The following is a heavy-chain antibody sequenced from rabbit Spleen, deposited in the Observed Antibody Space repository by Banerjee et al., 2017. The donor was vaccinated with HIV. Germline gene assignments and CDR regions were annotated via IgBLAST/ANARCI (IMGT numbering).Heavy chain of an antibody. CDR3: VREAGYAGYGDGNL. J-gene: IGHJ4*01. CDR1: GFDFSSYG. CDR2: IDPIFGTT. D-gene: IGHD7-1*01. V-gene: IGHV1S47*01. Sequence: QEQLVESGGGLVTPGGSLTLTCKASGFDFSSYGVSWVRQGPGKGLEWIGYIDPIFGTTNYATWVNGRFTISSDNAQNTVILQLNSLTVADTATYFCVREAGYAGYGDGNLWGPGTLVTVS.